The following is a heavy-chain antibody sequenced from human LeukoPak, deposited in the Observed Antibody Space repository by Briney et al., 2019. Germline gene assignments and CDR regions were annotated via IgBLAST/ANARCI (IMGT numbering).Heavy chain of an antibody. CDR3: ARLSYYGSGTYPPVFDP. J-gene: IGHJ5*02. D-gene: IGHD3-10*01. CDR1: GGSISSYY. V-gene: IGHV4-59*08. CDR2: IYYSGST. Sequence: SETLSLTCTVSGGSISSYYWSWIRQPPGKGLEWIGYIYYSGSTNYNPSLKSQVTISVDTSKNQFSLKLSSVTAADTAVYYCARLSYYGSGTYPPVFDPWGQGTLVTVSS.